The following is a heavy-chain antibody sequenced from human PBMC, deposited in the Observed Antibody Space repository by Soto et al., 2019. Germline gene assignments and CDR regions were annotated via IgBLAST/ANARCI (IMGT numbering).Heavy chain of an antibody. J-gene: IGHJ6*02. CDR1: GGSFSDYC. Sequence: PSETLSLTCAVYGGSFSDYCWTWIRQPPGKELEWIGEINHSGSTNYNPSLKSRVTISVDTSKNQFSLKLSSVTAADTAVYYCARCIAAAATGVLAYYYYGMDVWGQGTTVTVSS. D-gene: IGHD6-13*01. V-gene: IGHV4-34*01. CDR3: ARCIAAAATGVLAYYYYGMDV. CDR2: INHSGST.